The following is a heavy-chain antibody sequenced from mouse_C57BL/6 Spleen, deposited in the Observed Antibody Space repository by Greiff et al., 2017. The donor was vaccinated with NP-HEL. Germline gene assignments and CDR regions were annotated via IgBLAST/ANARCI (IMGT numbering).Heavy chain of an antibody. D-gene: IGHD1-1*01. Sequence: VKLQESGAELVRPGASVTLSCKASGYTFTDYEMHWVKQTPVHGLEWIGAIDPETGGTAYNQKFKGKAILTADKSSSTAYMELRSLTSEDSAVYYCTREGITTVVGGYFDVWGTGTTVTVSS. CDR2: IDPETGGT. CDR1: GYTFTDYE. V-gene: IGHV1-15*01. CDR3: TREGITTVVGGYFDV. J-gene: IGHJ1*03.